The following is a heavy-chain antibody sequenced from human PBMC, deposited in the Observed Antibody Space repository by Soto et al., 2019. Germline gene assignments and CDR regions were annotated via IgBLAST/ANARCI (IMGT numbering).Heavy chain of an antibody. J-gene: IGHJ4*02. V-gene: IGHV4-34*01. CDR1: GGSFSGYY. CDR2: INHSGST. D-gene: IGHD4-17*01. Sequence: PSETLSLTCAVYGGSFSGYYWSWIRQPPGKGLEWIGEINHSGSTNYNPSLKSRVTISVDTSKNQFSLKLSSVTAADTAVYYCARGSSTTPTSYGYLAYWGQGTLVTVSS. CDR3: ARGSSTTPTSYGYLAY.